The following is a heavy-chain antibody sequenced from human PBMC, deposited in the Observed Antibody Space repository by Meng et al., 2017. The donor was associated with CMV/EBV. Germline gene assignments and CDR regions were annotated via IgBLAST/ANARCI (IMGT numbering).Heavy chain of an antibody. CDR1: GGSFSGYS. CDR2: IKDTGTT. Sequence: SEHLSLTCAGYGGSFSGYSWTWIRQSPAKGLEWIGNIKDTGTTNYNPSLKSRVSILVDTSKNQFSLKLKSVTGADTAIYYCARGAPGYWGQGTLVTVSS. CDR3: ARGAPGY. J-gene: IGHJ4*02. V-gene: IGHV4-34*01.